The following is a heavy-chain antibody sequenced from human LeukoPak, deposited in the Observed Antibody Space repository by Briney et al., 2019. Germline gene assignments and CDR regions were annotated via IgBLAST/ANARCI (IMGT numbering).Heavy chain of an antibody. V-gene: IGHV4-34*01. J-gene: IGHJ6*03. Sequence: SETLSLTCAVYGGPFSGYYWSWIRQPPGKGLEWIGEINHSGSTNYNPSLKSRVTISVDTSKNQFSLKLSSVTAADTAVYYCARGARAYYDFWSGYYYYYYYMDVWGKGTTVTVSS. CDR1: GGPFSGYY. D-gene: IGHD3-3*01. CDR3: ARGARAYYDFWSGYYYYYYYMDV. CDR2: INHSGST.